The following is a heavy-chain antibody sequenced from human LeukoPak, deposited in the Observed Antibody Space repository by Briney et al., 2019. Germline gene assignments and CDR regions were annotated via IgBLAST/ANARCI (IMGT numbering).Heavy chain of an antibody. V-gene: IGHV3-53*01. D-gene: IGHD6-6*01. CDR2: IYSGGST. Sequence: GGSLRLSCAASGFTVSSNYMSWVRQAPGKGLEWVSVIYSGGSTYCADSVKGRFTISRDNSKNTLYLQMNSLRAEDTAVYYCARLSIAARSYYFDYWGQGTLVTVSS. CDR3: ARLSIAARSYYFDY. CDR1: GFTVSSNY. J-gene: IGHJ4*02.